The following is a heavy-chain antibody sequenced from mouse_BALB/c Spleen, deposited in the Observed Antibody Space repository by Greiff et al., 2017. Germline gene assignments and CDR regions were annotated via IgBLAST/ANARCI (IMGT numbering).Heavy chain of an antibody. D-gene: IGHD1-1*01. J-gene: IGHJ4*01. Sequence: VQLQQSGAELVRSGASVKLSCTASGFNIKDYYMHWVKQRPEQGLEWIGWIDPENGDTEYAPKFQGKATMTADTSSNTADLQLSSLTSEDTAVYYGNAFNYYGSSSPAMDYWGQGTSVTVSS. V-gene: IGHV14-4*02. CDR2: IDPENGDT. CDR3: NAFNYYGSSSPAMDY. CDR1: GFNIKDYY.